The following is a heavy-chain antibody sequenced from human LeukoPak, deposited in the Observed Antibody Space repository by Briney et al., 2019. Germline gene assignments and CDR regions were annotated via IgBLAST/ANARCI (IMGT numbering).Heavy chain of an antibody. CDR3: AKGPGIVGATGRYYYGMDV. CDR1: GGTFSSYA. Sequence: SVKVSCKASGGTFSSYAISWVRQAPGQGLEWMGGIIPIFGTANYAQKFQGRVTITADESTSTAYMELSSLRSEDTAVYYCAKGPGIVGATGRYYYGMDVWGQGTTVTVSS. D-gene: IGHD1-26*01. J-gene: IGHJ6*02. V-gene: IGHV1-69*01. CDR2: IIPIFGTA.